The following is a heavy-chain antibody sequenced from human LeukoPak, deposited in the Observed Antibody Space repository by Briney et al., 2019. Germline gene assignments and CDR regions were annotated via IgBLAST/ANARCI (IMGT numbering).Heavy chain of an antibody. J-gene: IGHJ4*02. D-gene: IGHD3-3*01. V-gene: IGHV3-30*02. CDR1: GFTFSSYG. Sequence: GGSLRLSCAASGFTFSSYGMHWVRQAPGKGLEWVAFIRYDGSNKYYADPVKGRFTISRDNSKNTLYLQMNSLRAEDTAVYYCAKDLFHGGRDDYWGQGTLVTVSS. CDR2: IRYDGSNK. CDR3: AKDLFHGGRDDY.